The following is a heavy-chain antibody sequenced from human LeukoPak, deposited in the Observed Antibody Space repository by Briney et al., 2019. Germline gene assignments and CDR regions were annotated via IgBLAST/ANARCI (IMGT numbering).Heavy chain of an antibody. CDR3: AHSAMVREMDYGMDV. CDR2: IYWDDDK. J-gene: IGHJ6*04. D-gene: IGHD3-10*01. V-gene: IGHV2-5*02. CDR1: GFSLSSSGVG. Sequence: SGPTLVNPTQTLTLTCTFSGFSLSSSGVGVNWIRQPPGQALEWLALIYWDDDKRYSPSLSSRLTITKDASKNQVVLTMTNMDPVDTATYYCAHSAMVREMDYGMDVWGKGTTVTVSS.